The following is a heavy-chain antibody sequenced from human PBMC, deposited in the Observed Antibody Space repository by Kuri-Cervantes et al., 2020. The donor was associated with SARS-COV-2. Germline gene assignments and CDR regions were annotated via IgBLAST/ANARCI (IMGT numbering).Heavy chain of an antibody. Sequence: SQTLSLTCAVYGESFSVHYWSWIRQPPGKGLEWIGEINHVGSTKYNPSLKSRVIVSVDTSKNQFSLNLTSVTAADTAVYYCARGRHTNTGRPGYFDSWGQGTQVTVSS. J-gene: IGHJ4*02. CDR2: INHVGST. D-gene: IGHD2-8*01. V-gene: IGHV4-34*01. CDR3: ARGRHTNTGRPGYFDS. CDR1: GESFSVHY.